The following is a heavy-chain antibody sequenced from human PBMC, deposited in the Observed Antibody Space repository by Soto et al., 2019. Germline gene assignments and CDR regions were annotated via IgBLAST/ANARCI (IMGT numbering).Heavy chain of an antibody. V-gene: IGHV4-34*01. J-gene: IGHJ5*02. CDR2: INHTGGT. Sequence: PSETLSLTCAVYGGSVNGYFWNWIRQPPGKGLEWIGEINHTGGTHYNPSIKSRVTMSVDTSKNQFSLRLSSVTAADTAIYYGATRITVFRLLIPPFEPWGQGTKVTVSS. CDR3: ATRITVFRLLIPPFEP. CDR1: GGSVNGYF. D-gene: IGHD2-21*01.